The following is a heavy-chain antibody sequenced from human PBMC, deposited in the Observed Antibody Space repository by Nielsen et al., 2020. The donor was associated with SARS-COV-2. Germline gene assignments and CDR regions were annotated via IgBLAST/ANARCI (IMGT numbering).Heavy chain of an antibody. Sequence: SQTLSLTRVISGDRVSSNRAAWNWIRQSPSRGLEWLGITYYRSKWDYDYAVSVRSRIAINPDTSKNQFSLQLNSVTPEDTAVYFCAREGGTAFYFWGQGTLVTVSS. J-gene: IGHJ4*02. V-gene: IGHV6-1*01. CDR2: TYYRSKWDY. D-gene: IGHD1-14*01. CDR1: GDRVSSNRAA. CDR3: AREGGTAFYF.